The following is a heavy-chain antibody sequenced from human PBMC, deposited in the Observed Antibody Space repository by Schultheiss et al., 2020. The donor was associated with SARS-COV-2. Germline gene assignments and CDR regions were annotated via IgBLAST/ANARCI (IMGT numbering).Heavy chain of an antibody. D-gene: IGHD1-7*01. Sequence: SGPTLVKPTQTLTLTCTFSGFSLSTSGMCVSWIRQPPGKALEWLALIYWDDDKYYSTSLKTRLTISKDTSKNQVVLTMTNMDPVDTATYYCAHSTGTTRGGYFDYWGQGTLGTVSS. J-gene: IGHJ4*02. CDR3: AHSTGTTRGGYFDY. CDR2: IYWDDDK. V-gene: IGHV2-70*12. CDR1: GFSLSTSGMC.